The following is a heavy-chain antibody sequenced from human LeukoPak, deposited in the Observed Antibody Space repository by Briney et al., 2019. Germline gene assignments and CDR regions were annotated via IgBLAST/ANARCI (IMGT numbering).Heavy chain of an antibody. J-gene: IGHJ5*02. V-gene: IGHV4-30-4*08. CDR1: GGSLSSGDYY. D-gene: IGHD1-7*01. CDR2: IYYSGST. Sequence: SETLSLTCTVSGGSLSSGDYYWSWLRHPPGKGREGIGYIYYSGSTYYNPSLKSRVTITVDTSKNQFSLKLSSVTAADTAVYYCARVLELIYNWFDPWGQGTLVTVSS. CDR3: ARVLELIYNWFDP.